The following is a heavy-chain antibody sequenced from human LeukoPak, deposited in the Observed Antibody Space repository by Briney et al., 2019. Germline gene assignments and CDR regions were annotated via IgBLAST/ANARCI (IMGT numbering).Heavy chain of an antibody. CDR3: AREGVGP. Sequence: SGTLSLTCTVSGGSISRHYWRGVRQPPGKGVEWIGYIYYSGSTNYNPSPKSRVTISVDTSKNQFSLKLSSVTAADTAVYYCAREGVGPWGQGTLVTVSS. V-gene: IGHV4-59*11. J-gene: IGHJ5*02. CDR1: GGSISRHY. CDR2: IYYSGST.